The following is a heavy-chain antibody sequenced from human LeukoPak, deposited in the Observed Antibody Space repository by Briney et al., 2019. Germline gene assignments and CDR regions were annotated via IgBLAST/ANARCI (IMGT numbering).Heavy chain of an antibody. Sequence: GGSLRLSCAASGFTFSSYSMNWVRQAPGKGLEWVSYISSSSSTIYYADSVKGRFTISRDNSKNTLYLQMNSLRAEDTAVYYCAKAARWFDFDYWGQGTLVTVSS. CDR1: GFTFSSYS. V-gene: IGHV3-48*01. D-gene: IGHD4-23*01. J-gene: IGHJ4*02. CDR3: AKAARWFDFDY. CDR2: ISSSSSTI.